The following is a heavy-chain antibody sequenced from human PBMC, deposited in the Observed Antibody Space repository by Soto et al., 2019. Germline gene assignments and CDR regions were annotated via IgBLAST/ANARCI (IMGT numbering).Heavy chain of an antibody. CDR1: GYTFTSYG. J-gene: IGHJ6*02. Sequence: QVQLVQSGAEVKKPGASVTVSCKASGYTFTSYGISWVRQAPGQGLEWMGWISAYNGNTNYAQKLQGRVTMTTDTSTSTAYMELRSLRSDDTAVYYCARDKEDYYDSSGYSSYYYYYGMDVWGQGTTVTVSS. D-gene: IGHD3-22*01. CDR2: ISAYNGNT. CDR3: ARDKEDYYDSSGYSSYYYYYGMDV. V-gene: IGHV1-18*01.